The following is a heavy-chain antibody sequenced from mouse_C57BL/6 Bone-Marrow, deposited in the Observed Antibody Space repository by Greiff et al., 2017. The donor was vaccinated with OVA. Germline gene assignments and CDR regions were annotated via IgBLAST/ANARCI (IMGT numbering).Heavy chain of an antibody. CDR3: ARQLYSNQFDY. V-gene: IGHV5-15*01. Sequence: EVKLVESGGGLVQPGGSLKLSCAASGFTFSDYGMAWVRQAPRKGPEWVAFISNLAYSIYYADTVTGRFTISRENAKNTLYLEMSSLRSEDTAMYYCARQLYSNQFDYWGQGTTLTVSS. J-gene: IGHJ2*01. CDR1: GFTFSDYG. CDR2: ISNLAYSI. D-gene: IGHD2-5*01.